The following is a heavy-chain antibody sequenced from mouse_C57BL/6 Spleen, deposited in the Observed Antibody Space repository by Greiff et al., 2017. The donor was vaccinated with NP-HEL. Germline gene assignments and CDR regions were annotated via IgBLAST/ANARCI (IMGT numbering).Heavy chain of an antibody. J-gene: IGHJ2*01. V-gene: IGHV1-64*01. Sequence: VQLQQPGAELVKPGASVKLSCKASGYTFTSYWMHWVKQRPGQGLEWIGMIHPNSGSTNYNEKFKSKATLTVDKSSSTAYMQLSSLTSEDSAVYYCARDGQLRLQYYVDYWGQGTTLTVSS. CDR1: GYTFTSYW. CDR3: ARDGQLRLQYYVDY. D-gene: IGHD3-2*02. CDR2: IHPNSGST.